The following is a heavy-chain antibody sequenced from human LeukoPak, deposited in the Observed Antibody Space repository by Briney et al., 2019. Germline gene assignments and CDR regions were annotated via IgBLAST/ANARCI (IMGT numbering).Heavy chain of an antibody. CDR2: ISSSSSTI. D-gene: IGHD6-13*01. Sequence: PGGSLRLSCAASGFTFSSYSMNWVRQAPGKGLEWVSYISSSSSTIYYADSVKGRFTISRDNAKNSLYLQMNSLRAEDTAVYYCARDHIAAAGPPPFDYWGQGTLVTVSS. V-gene: IGHV3-48*04. CDR1: GFTFSSYS. CDR3: ARDHIAAAGPPPFDY. J-gene: IGHJ4*02.